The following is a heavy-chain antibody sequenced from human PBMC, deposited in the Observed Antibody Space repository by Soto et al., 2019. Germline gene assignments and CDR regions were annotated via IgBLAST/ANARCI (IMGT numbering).Heavy chain of an antibody. CDR2: IITIFGTA. J-gene: IGHJ6*02. CDR1: GGTFSSYA. V-gene: IGHV1-69*14. D-gene: IGHD2-21*02. CDR3: ASHCGGNCYSRSPPYYYYGMDV. Sequence: QVQLVQSGAEVKKPGSSVKVSCKASGGTFSSYAISWVRQAPGQGLEWMGGIITIFGTADYAQKLQGRVMITADKSKSTAYMELSSLRSEDTAVYYCASHCGGNCYSRSPPYYYYGMDVWGQGTTVTVSS.